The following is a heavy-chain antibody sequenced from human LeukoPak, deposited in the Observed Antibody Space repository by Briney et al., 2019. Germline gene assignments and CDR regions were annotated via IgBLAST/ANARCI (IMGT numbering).Heavy chain of an antibody. CDR3: ARDNSIADRGWWFDP. D-gene: IGHD4-23*01. V-gene: IGHV1-46*01. CDR1: GYIFTNHY. Sequence: ASVKVSCKSSGYIFTNHYMHWVRQAPGQGLEWMGLINPSGISTLYAEKFRGRIIMTRDMSTATDCMELSSLRSEDTAVYYCARDNSIADRGWWFDPWGQGTLVTVSS. CDR2: INPSGIST. J-gene: IGHJ5*02.